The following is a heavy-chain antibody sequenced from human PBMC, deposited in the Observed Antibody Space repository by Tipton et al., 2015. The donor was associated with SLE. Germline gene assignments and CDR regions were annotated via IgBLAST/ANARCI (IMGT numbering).Heavy chain of an antibody. CDR2: IRYDGSNE. CDR3: ARDAGNYCAGGVCREGFDL. Sequence: SLRLSCVTSGFTFSSYGMHWVRQAPGKGLQWVAFIRYDGSNEDYADSVKGRFTISRDNSKNTLYLQMNALRADDSAVYYCARDAGNYCAGGVCREGFDLWGQGTMVTVSS. CDR1: GFTFSSYG. D-gene: IGHD2-8*02. J-gene: IGHJ3*01. V-gene: IGHV3-30*02.